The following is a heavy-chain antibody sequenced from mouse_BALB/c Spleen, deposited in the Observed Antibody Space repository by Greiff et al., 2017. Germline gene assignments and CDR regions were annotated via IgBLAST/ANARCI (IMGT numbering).Heavy chain of an antibody. Sequence: VQLKESGPELVKPGASVKMSCKASGYTFTSYVMHWVKQKPGQGLEWIGYINPYNDGTKYNEKFKGKATLTSDKSSSTAYMELSSLTSEDSAVYYCARSPIYYGSSYWYFDVWGAGTTVTVSS. D-gene: IGHD1-1*01. CDR3: ARSPIYYGSSYWYFDV. V-gene: IGHV1-14*01. CDR2: INPYNDGT. CDR1: GYTFTSYV. J-gene: IGHJ1*01.